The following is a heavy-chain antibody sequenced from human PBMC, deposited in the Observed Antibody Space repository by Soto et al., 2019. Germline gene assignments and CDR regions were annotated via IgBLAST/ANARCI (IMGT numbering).Heavy chain of an antibody. D-gene: IGHD5-18*01. CDR2: IDPSDSQT. V-gene: IGHV5-10-1*01. Sequence: GESLKISCKGSGYSFAGYWITWVRQKPGKGLEWMGRIDPSDSQTYYSPSFRGHVTISVTKSITTVFLQCSRLRAYDHAMYYCARQIYDSDTGPNFQYYFDSWGQGTPLIVSS. CDR3: ARQIYDSDTGPNFQYYFDS. CDR1: GYSFAGYW. J-gene: IGHJ4*02.